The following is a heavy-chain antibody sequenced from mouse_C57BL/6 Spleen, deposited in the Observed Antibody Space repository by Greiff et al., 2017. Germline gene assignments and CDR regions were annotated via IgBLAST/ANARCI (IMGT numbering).Heavy chain of an antibody. CDR1: GYTFTDYN. J-gene: IGHJ2*01. CDR3: ASDYDYPYFDY. CDR2: INPNNGGT. Sequence: VQLQQSGPELVKPGASVKMSCKASGYTFTDYNMHWVKQSHGKSLEWIGYINPNNGGTSYNQKFKGKATLTVNKSSSTAYMELRSLTSEDSAVYYCASDYDYPYFDYWGQGTTLTVSS. D-gene: IGHD2-4*01. V-gene: IGHV1-22*01.